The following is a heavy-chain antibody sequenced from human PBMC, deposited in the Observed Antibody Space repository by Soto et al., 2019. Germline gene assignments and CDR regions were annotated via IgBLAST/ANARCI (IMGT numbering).Heavy chain of an antibody. CDR1: GFTLSNYA. Sequence: EVQLVESGGGLVQPGESLRVSCAASGFTLSNYAMSWVRQAPGKGLEWLSYISSSGSVIYYADSVKGRFTVSRDYAKNSLFVQMNSLSDEDTAVYYCARDGAVAGKRYFYRMDVWGQGTTVTVSS. D-gene: IGHD6-19*01. CDR3: ARDGAVAGKRYFYRMDV. CDR2: ISSSGSVI. V-gene: IGHV3-48*02. J-gene: IGHJ6*02.